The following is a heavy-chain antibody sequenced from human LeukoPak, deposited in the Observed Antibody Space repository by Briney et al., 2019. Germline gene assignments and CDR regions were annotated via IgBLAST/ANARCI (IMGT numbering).Heavy chain of an antibody. CDR2: VHTSGST. D-gene: IGHD4-11*01. V-gene: IGHV4-4*07. Sequence: SETLSLTCTVSGGSISSYYWSWIRQPAGEGLEWIGRVHTSGSTNYNPSLKSRVTMSVDTSKNQLSLKLNSVTAADTAVYYCARHDYSNYPVFNYWGQGTLVTVSS. CDR3: ARHDYSNYPVFNY. J-gene: IGHJ4*02. CDR1: GGSISSYY.